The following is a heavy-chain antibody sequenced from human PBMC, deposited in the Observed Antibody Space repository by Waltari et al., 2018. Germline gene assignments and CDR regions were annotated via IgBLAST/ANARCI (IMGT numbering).Heavy chain of an antibody. CDR3: TRGWTPDV. V-gene: IGHV3-74*01. Sequence: EVQLVESGGGLVQPGGSLRLSCAASGFTFSSQWMHWVRQAPGTGLVWVSSLNSDGRSISNAASVKGRFTSSRDNAKNTLYLQMNSLRAEDTAVYYCTRGWTPDVWGQGTTVTVSS. CDR2: LNSDGRSI. CDR1: GFTFSSQW. D-gene: IGHD3-3*01. J-gene: IGHJ6*02.